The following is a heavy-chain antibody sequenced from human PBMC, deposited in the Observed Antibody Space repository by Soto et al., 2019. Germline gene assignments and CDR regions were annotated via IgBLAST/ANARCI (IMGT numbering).Heavy chain of an antibody. V-gene: IGHV3-23*01. CDR1: GFTFSTYA. CDR3: AREFWNYYDSCGYLDY. J-gene: IGHJ4*02. CDR2: ISGNGGST. D-gene: IGHD3-22*01. Sequence: GGSLRLSCAASGFTFSTYAMRWVRQAPGKGLEWVSDISGNGGSTYYADSVKGRFTISRDNSKNTLYLQMNSLRAEDTAVYYCAREFWNYYDSCGYLDYWGQGTLVTVSS.